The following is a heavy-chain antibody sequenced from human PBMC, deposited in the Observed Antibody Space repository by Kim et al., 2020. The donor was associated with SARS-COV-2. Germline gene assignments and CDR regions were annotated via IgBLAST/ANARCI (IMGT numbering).Heavy chain of an antibody. CDR2: IYYSGST. Sequence: SETLSLTCTVSGGSISSYYWSWIRQPPGKGLEWIGYIYYSGSTNYNPSLKSRVTISVDTSKNQFSLKLSAVTAADTAVYYCSRGPDYYDSSGYYSYWYFALWGRGTLVTGSS. J-gene: IGHJ2*01. D-gene: IGHD3-22*01. CDR1: GGSISSYY. V-gene: IGHV4-59*13. CDR3: SRGPDYYDSSGYYSYWYFAL.